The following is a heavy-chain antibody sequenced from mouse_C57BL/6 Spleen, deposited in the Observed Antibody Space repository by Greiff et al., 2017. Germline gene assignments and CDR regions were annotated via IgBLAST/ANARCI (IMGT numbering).Heavy chain of an antibody. V-gene: IGHV1-67*01. CDR1: GYTFTDYA. J-gene: IGHJ1*03. Sequence: QVHVKQSGPELVRPGVSVKISCKGSGYTFTDYAMHWVKQSHAKSLEWIGVISTYYGDASYNQKFKDKATMTVDKSSSTAYMGLARLTSEDSAVYDCARTRGYSNTWYFDVWGTGTTVTVSS. D-gene: IGHD2-5*01. CDR3: ARTRGYSNTWYFDV. CDR2: ISTYYGDA.